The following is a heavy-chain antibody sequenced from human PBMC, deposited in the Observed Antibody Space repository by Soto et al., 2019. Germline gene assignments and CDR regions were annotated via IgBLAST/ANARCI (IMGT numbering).Heavy chain of an antibody. V-gene: IGHV3-33*01. CDR3: VSASGSYYAYY. Sequence: PGGSLRLSCAASGFTFRSYGMQWVRQAPGKGLEWVAVIWYDGSNKYYADSVKGRFTISRDNSKNTLYLQMNSLRAEDTAVYYCVSASGSYYAYYWGQGTLVTVSS. D-gene: IGHD1-26*01. J-gene: IGHJ4*02. CDR1: GFTFRSYG. CDR2: IWYDGSNK.